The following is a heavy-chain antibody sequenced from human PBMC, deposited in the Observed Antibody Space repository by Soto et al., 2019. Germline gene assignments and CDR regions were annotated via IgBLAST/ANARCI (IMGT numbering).Heavy chain of an antibody. D-gene: IGHD6-13*01. Sequence: GESLKISCKGSGYSFTSYWIGWVRQMPGKGLESMGIIYPGDSDTRYSPSFQGQVTISADKSISTAYLQWSSLKASDTAMYYCARTEAAGNHYYGMDVRGQGTTVTVSS. CDR2: IYPGDSDT. CDR1: GYSFTSYW. J-gene: IGHJ6*02. CDR3: ARTEAAGNHYYGMDV. V-gene: IGHV5-51*01.